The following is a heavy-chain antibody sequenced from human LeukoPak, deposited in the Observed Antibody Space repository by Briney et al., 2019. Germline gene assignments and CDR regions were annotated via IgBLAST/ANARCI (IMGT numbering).Heavy chain of an antibody. D-gene: IGHD3-10*01. V-gene: IGHV3-15*01. J-gene: IGHJ4*02. CDR2: IKNKADGGTT. CDR1: GFTFSNAW. Sequence: GGSLRLSCAASGFTFSNAWMSWVRQAPGKGLEWVGRIKNKADGGTTDYAAPVKGRFTISRDDSKNTLYLQMNSLKTEDTALYYCTAYYYDSGSNYNDYWGQGTLVTVSS. CDR3: TAYYYDSGSNYNDY.